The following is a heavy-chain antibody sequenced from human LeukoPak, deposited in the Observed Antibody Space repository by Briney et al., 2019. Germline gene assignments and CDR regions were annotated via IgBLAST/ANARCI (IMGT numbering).Heavy chain of an antibody. CDR2: ISGRGGSI. CDR1: GFTFSSYA. D-gene: IGHD3-9*01. CDR3: ARDSVVLRYFDWAYYYYGMDV. Sequence: GGSLRLSCAASGFTFSSYAMSWVRQAPGKGLEWVSAISGRGGSIYYADSVKGRFTISRDNSKNTLYLQMNSLRAEDTAVYYCARDSVVLRYFDWAYYYYGMDVWGQGTTVTVSS. J-gene: IGHJ6*02. V-gene: IGHV3-23*01.